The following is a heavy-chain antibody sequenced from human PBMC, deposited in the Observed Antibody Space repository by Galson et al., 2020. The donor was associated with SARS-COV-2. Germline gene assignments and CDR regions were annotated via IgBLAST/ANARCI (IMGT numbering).Heavy chain of an antibody. CDR1: GGSISSYY. V-gene: IGHV4-59*01. CDR3: ARSVRCGWNCGNWFDP. J-gene: IGHJ5*02. CDR2: IYYSGST. D-gene: IGHD1-7*01. Sequence: SQTLSLTFTVSGGSISSYYWSWIRQPPGKGLEWIGYIYYSGSTNYNPSLKSRVTISVDTSKNQFSLKLSSVTAADTAVYYCARSVRCGWNCGNWFDPWGQGTLVTVSS.